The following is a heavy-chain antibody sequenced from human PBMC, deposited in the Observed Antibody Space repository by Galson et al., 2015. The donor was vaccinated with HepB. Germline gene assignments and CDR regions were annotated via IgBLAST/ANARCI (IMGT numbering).Heavy chain of an antibody. J-gene: IGHJ3*01. D-gene: IGHD2-2*01. CDR2: IVPVSRAT. V-gene: IGHV1-69*13. Sequence: SVKVSCKASGGTLSNYGFSWVRQAPGQGLEWKGGIVPVSRATSIAQKFQGRITLTADESTSTVFMELSSLRSDDTAIYYCASRRSTSCLVCAGDAFDLWGQGTMVTVSS. CDR1: GGTLSNYG. CDR3: ASRRSTSCLVCAGDAFDL.